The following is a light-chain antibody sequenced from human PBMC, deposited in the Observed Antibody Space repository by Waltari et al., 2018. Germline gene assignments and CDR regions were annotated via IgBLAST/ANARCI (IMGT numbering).Light chain of an antibody. CDR2: GAS. CDR1: QSVNGNY. J-gene: IGKJ4*01. Sequence: EIVLTQSPGPLSLSPGERVTLSCRASQSVNGNYLAWYQQNPGQAPRLLIYGASSRATGIPDRCSGSGSGTDFTLTISRLEPEDFAVYYCQQYGSSPLTFGGGTKVEIK. CDR3: QQYGSSPLT. V-gene: IGKV3-20*01.